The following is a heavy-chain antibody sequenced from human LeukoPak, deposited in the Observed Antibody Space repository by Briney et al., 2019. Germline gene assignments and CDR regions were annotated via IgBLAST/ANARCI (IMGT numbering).Heavy chain of an antibody. Sequence: PGGSLRLSGAASGFTFSSYEMNWVRQAPGKGLEWVSYISSSGSTIYYADSVKGRFTISRDNAKNSLYLQMNSLRAEDTAVYYCARIVGATHYWGQGTLVTVSS. J-gene: IGHJ4*02. CDR2: ISSSGSTI. V-gene: IGHV3-48*03. CDR1: GFTFSSYE. D-gene: IGHD1-26*01. CDR3: ARIVGATHY.